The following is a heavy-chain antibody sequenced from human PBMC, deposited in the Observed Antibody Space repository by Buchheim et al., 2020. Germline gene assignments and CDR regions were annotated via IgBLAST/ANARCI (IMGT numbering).Heavy chain of an antibody. D-gene: IGHD2-15*01. CDR3: AREGCSDGSCYLNY. Sequence: EVKLVESGGALFQPGGSLRLSCAASGFTFSSYWMNWVRQAPGKGLVWVSRINSDGSGATYADSVKGRSTISRDNAKSTLYLQMNSLRADDTAVYYCAREGCSDGSCYLNYWGQGTL. CDR1: GFTFSSYW. CDR2: INSDGSGA. J-gene: IGHJ4*02. V-gene: IGHV3-74*01.